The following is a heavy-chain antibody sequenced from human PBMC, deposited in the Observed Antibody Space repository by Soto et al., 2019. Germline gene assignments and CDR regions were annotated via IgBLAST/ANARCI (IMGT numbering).Heavy chain of an antibody. V-gene: IGHV3-11*01. D-gene: IGHD3-3*01. CDR2: ISSSGSTI. J-gene: IGHJ6*02. CDR3: ARVQYYDFWSGYYPPYGYYGMDV. CDR1: GFTFSDYY. Sequence: QVQLVESGGGLVKPGGSLRLSCAASGFTFSDYYMSWIRQAPGKGLEWVSYISSSGSTIYYADSVKGRFTISRDNAKNSLYLQMNSLRAEDTAVYYCARVQYYDFWSGYYPPYGYYGMDVWGQGTTVTVSS.